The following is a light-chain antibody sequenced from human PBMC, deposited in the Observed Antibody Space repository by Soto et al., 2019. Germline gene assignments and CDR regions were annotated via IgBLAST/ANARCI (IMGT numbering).Light chain of an antibody. J-gene: IGLJ3*02. CDR3: AVWDDSLNGPV. V-gene: IGLV1-44*01. Sequence: QSVLTQSPSASGTPGQRVTISCSGSSSNIGSNTVNWYQQIPGTAPKLLIYSHNQRPSGVPDRFSGSKSGTSASLAISGLQSEDEADYYCAVWDDSLNGPVFGGGTKVTVL. CDR1: SSNIGSNT. CDR2: SHN.